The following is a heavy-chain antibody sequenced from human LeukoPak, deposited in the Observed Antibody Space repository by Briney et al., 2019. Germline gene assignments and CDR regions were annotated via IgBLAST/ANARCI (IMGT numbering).Heavy chain of an antibody. CDR3: ASVYSSSWDRRANWFDP. Sequence: SQTLSLTCTISGGSISSGSYYWSWIRQPAGKGLEWIGRIYTSGSTNYNPSLKSRVTISVDTSKNQFSLKLSSVTAADTAVYYCASVYSSSWDRRANWFDPWGQGTLVTVSS. D-gene: IGHD6-13*01. CDR1: GGSISSGSYY. J-gene: IGHJ5*02. CDR2: IYTSGST. V-gene: IGHV4-61*02.